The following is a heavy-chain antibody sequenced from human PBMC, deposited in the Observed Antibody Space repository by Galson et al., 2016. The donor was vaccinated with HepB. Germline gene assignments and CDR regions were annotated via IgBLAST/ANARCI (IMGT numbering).Heavy chain of an antibody. D-gene: IGHD3-16*01. CDR1: GFTFTSYW. Sequence: SLRLSCAASGFTFTSYWMSWARQPPGKGLEWVANIKQDGSEKNYVDSVKGRFTISRDNAKNSLYLQMNSLRAEDTAVYYCGRERGRGGGSPWGQGALVTVSS. CDR2: IKQDGSEK. V-gene: IGHV3-7*03. J-gene: IGHJ5*02. CDR3: GRERGRGGGSP.